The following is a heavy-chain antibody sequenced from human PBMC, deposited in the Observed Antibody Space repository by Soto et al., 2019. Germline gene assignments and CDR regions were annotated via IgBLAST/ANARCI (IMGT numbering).Heavy chain of an antibody. CDR1: GFTFSNFW. Sequence: EGQLVESGGGLVQPGGSLRLSCAASGFTFSNFWMHWVRQAPGKGLVWVSRASPDGSSTSYADSVKGRFTISRDNAKNTLYMEMNSLRAEVTAVYYSASHGSGDYFWFDPWGQGTLVTVSS. J-gene: IGHJ5*02. CDR2: ASPDGSST. D-gene: IGHD4-17*01. V-gene: IGHV3-74*01. CDR3: ASHGSGDYFWFDP.